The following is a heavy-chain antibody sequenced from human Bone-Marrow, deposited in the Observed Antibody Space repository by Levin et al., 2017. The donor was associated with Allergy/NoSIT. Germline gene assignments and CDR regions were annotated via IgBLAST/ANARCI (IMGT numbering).Heavy chain of an antibody. CDR3: AKIDSVTPSLSFYGLDV. D-gene: IGHD2-21*02. J-gene: IGHJ6*02. CDR1: TVAVSRDPLTTSYS. V-gene: IGHV3-23*01. CDR2: ISSSGRNH. Sequence: SGGSLRLSCTVSTVAVSRDPLTTSYSLIWVRQAPGKGLEWVSGISSSGRNHFYAESLKGRFTTSRDNSKNTVYLQMNSLRVEDTAIYFCAKIDSVTPSLSFYGLDVWGQGTTVTVSS.